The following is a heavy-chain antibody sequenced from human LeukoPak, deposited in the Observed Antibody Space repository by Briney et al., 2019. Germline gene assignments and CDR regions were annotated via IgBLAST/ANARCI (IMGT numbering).Heavy chain of an antibody. CDR3: ARGPAYCGSTRCYAGGYFDY. CDR1: GFTFSSYA. J-gene: IGHJ4*02. CDR2: IWYDGSNK. V-gene: IGHV3-33*08. D-gene: IGHD2-2*01. Sequence: GRSLRLSCAASGFTFSSYAMHWVRQAPGKGLEWVAVIWYDGSNKYYADSVKGRFTISRDNSKNTLFLQMNSLRAEDTAVYYCARGPAYCGSTRCYAGGYFDYWGQGTLVTVSS.